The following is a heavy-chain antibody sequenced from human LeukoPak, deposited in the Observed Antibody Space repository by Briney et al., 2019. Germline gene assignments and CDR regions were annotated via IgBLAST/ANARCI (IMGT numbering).Heavy chain of an antibody. CDR3: ARGHYADYT. CDR1: GFSFNNFW. V-gene: IGHV3-7*01. Sequence: PGGSLRLSCATSGFSFNNFWMGWVRQAPGKGLESVANIKEDGSEEYSVDSVKGRFTISRDNAKNSLYLQMNSLRVEDTAIYYCARGHYADYTWGQGTPVTVSS. J-gene: IGHJ5*02. D-gene: IGHD4-17*01. CDR2: IKEDGSEE.